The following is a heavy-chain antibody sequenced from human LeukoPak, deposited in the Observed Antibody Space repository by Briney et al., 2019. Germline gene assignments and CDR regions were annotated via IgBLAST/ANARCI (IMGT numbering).Heavy chain of an antibody. CDR1: GGSIRSYY. Sequence: SSETLSLTCTVSGGSIRSYYWSWIRQPPGKGLEWIGYIYYSGSTNYNPSLKSRVTISVDTSKNQFSLKLSSVTAADTAVYYCARQIYDSSGYLLDYWGQGTLVTVSS. CDR2: IYYSGST. V-gene: IGHV4-59*08. CDR3: ARQIYDSSGYLLDY. J-gene: IGHJ4*02. D-gene: IGHD3-22*01.